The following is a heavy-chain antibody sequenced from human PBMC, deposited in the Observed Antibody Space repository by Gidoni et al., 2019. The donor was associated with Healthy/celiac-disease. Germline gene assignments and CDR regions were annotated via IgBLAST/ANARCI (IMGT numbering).Heavy chain of an antibody. CDR2: IYYSGST. Sequence: QLQLQESGPGLVKPSETLSLTCTVSGGPISSSSYYWGWIRQPPGKGLEWIGSIYYSGSTYYNPSLKSRVTISVDTSKNQFSLKLSSVTAADTAVYYCARQRPHDYDSSGYDFDYWGQGTLVTVSS. D-gene: IGHD3-22*01. V-gene: IGHV4-39*01. CDR3: ARQRPHDYDSSGYDFDY. J-gene: IGHJ4*02. CDR1: GGPISSSSYY.